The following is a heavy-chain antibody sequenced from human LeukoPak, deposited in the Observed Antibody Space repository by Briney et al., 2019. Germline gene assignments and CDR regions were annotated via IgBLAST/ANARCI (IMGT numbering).Heavy chain of an antibody. V-gene: IGHV4-4*07. Sequence: SETLSLTCTVSGGSISSYYWSWIRQPAGKGLEWIGRIYTSGSTNYNPSLKSRVTMSVDTSKNQFSLKLSSVTAADTAVYYCASTMVRGVIINVDAFDIWGQGTMVTVSS. J-gene: IGHJ3*02. CDR1: GGSISSYY. D-gene: IGHD3-10*01. CDR3: ASTMVRGVIINVDAFDI. CDR2: IYTSGST.